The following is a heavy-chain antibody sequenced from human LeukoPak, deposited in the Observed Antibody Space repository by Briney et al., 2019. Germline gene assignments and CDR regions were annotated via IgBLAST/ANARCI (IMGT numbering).Heavy chain of an antibody. Sequence: GVSLRLSCAASGFTFSSYAMSWVRQAPGKGLEWVSAISGSGGSTYYADSVKGRFTISRDNSKNTLYLQMNSLRAEDTAVYYCAKGGYSYGYFDYWGQGTLVTVSS. CDR1: GFTFSSYA. V-gene: IGHV3-23*01. J-gene: IGHJ4*02. CDR3: AKGGYSYGYFDY. D-gene: IGHD5-18*01. CDR2: ISGSGGST.